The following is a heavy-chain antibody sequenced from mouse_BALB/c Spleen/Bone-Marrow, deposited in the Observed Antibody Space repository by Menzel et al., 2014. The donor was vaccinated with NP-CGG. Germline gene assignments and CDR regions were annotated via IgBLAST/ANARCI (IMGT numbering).Heavy chain of an antibody. Sequence: EVQGVESGGDLVKPGGSLKLSCAASGFTFSSYGMYWVRQTPEKRLEWVATISSGGSYTYYTDSVKGRFTISRDNAKNTLYLQMSSLKSEDTAMYYCARTTGYAMDYWGQGTSVTVSS. CDR3: ARTTGYAMDY. V-gene: IGHV5-6*01. J-gene: IGHJ4*01. CDR2: ISSGGSYT. CDR1: GFTFSSYG. D-gene: IGHD1-1*01.